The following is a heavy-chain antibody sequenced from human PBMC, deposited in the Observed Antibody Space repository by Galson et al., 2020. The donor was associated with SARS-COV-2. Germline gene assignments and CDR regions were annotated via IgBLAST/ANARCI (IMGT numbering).Heavy chain of an antibody. V-gene: IGHV3-15*01. CDR1: GFTFSNAW. CDR2: VKSKTDGGTT. D-gene: IGHD4-17*01. J-gene: IGHJ4*02. Sequence: GESLQISCAASGFTFSNAWMSWVRQAPGKGLEWVGRVKSKTDGGTTDYAAPVKGRFIISRDDSKNTLYLQMDSLKTEDTAVYYCTWTTVTLQWDFLGQGTQVTVSS. CDR3: TWTTVTLQWDF.